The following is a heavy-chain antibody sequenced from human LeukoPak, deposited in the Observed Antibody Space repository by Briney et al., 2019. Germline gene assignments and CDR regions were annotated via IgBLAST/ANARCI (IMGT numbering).Heavy chain of an antibody. D-gene: IGHD3-10*01. V-gene: IGHV1-69*06. Sequence: SVKVSCKASGGTFSSYAISWVRQAPGQGLEWMGGIIPIFGTANYAQKFQGRVTITADKSTSTAYMELSSLRSEDTAVYYCARGRRPTNYYGSGSYYSWGQGTLVTVSS. CDR2: IIPIFGTA. CDR3: ARGRRPTNYYGSGSYYS. J-gene: IGHJ4*02. CDR1: GGTFSSYA.